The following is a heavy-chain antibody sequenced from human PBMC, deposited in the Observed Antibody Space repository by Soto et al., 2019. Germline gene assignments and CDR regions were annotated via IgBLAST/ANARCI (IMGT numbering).Heavy chain of an antibody. CDR2: ISSNGGST. Sequence: EVQLVESGGGLVQPGGSLRLSCAASGFTFSRYAMHWVRQAQGKGLEYVSTISSNGGSTYYANSVKGRFTISRDNSKNTLYLPMGSLRAEDMAVYYCARAGAYGGYYYGMDVWGQGTTVTVSS. CDR3: ARAGAYGGYYYGMDV. V-gene: IGHV3-64*01. CDR1: GFTFSRYA. J-gene: IGHJ6*02. D-gene: IGHD5-12*01.